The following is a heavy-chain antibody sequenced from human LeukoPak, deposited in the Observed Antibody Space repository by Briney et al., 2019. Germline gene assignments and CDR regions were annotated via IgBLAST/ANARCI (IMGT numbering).Heavy chain of an antibody. CDR1: GGSISSYY. CDR2: IYTSGST. J-gene: IGHJ6*03. V-gene: IGHV4-4*09. CDR3: AGGASLRVYYYHYYLDG. Sequence: SETLSLTCTVSGGSISSYYWSWIRQPPGKGLEWIGYIYTSGSTNYNPSLKSRVTISVDTSKNQFSLKLSSVTAADTAVYYCAGGASLRVYYYHYYLDGWGKGTTVTVSS.